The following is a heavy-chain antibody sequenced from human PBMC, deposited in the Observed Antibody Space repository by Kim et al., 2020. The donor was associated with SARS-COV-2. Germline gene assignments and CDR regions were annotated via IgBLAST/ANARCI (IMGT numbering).Heavy chain of an antibody. CDR1: GFTFSSYA. J-gene: IGHJ6*02. D-gene: IGHD2-2*01. V-gene: IGHV3-30-3*01. CDR3: ARDRGYCSSTSCYGDGMDV. CDR2: ISYDGSNK. Sequence: GGSLRLSCAASGFTFSSYAMHWVRQAPGKGLEWVAVISYDGSNKYYADSVKGRFTISRDNSKNTLYLQMNSLRAEDTAVYYCARDRGYCSSTSCYGDGMDVWGQGTTVTVSS.